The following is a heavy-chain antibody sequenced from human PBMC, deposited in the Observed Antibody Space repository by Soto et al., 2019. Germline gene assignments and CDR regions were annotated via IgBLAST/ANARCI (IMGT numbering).Heavy chain of an antibody. CDR1: GYTFTGYY. J-gene: IGHJ3*02. CDR3: AIDLGYSYGIHDAFDI. D-gene: IGHD5-18*01. V-gene: IGHV1-2*04. Sequence: ASVKVSCMASGYTFTGYYMHWVRQAPGQGLEWMGWINPNSGGTNYAQKFQGWVTMTRDTSISTAYMELSRLRSDDTAVYYCAIDLGYSYGIHDAFDIWGQGTMVSVS. CDR2: INPNSGGT.